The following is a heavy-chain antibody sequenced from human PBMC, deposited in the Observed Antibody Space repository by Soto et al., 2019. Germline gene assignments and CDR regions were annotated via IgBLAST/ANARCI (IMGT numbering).Heavy chain of an antibody. CDR2: TYYNSNWYT. CDR1: GDSVSSNSTA. CDR3: AGNYYGSGSYYSSFDY. D-gene: IGHD3-10*01. J-gene: IGHJ4*02. V-gene: IGHV6-1*01. Sequence: QVQLQQSGPGLVKPSQTLSLTCAISGDSVSSNSTAWHWIRQSPSRGLEWLGRTYYNSNWYTDYAAYVISLMTSNADTSKNHFSLNLNSVTPEDTALYYCAGNYYGSGSYYSSFDYWGQGTLVTVSS.